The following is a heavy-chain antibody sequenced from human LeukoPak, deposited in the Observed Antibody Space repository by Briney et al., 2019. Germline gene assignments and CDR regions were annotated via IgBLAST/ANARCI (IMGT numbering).Heavy chain of an antibody. V-gene: IGHV4-34*01. CDR1: GGSFSGYY. J-gene: IGHJ6*03. CDR2: INHSGYT. CDR3: ARGWSETTIYYYFMDV. D-gene: IGHD3-3*01. Sequence: SETLSLTCAVYGGSFSGYYWSWIRQPPGKGLQWIGEINHSGYTNYDPSLKSRVSISVDTSKNQFSLKLSSVTAADTALYFCARGWSETTIYYYFMDVWGKGTTVTVSS.